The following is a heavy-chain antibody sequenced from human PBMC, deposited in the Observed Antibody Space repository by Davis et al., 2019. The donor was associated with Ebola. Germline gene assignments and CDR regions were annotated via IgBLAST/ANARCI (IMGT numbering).Heavy chain of an antibody. CDR3: AKGGAAAGAPFY. CDR2: ISYDGSNK. D-gene: IGHD6-13*01. Sequence: GESLKISCAASGFTFSSYGMHWVRQAPGKGLEGVAVISYDGSNKYYADSVKGRFTISRDNSKNTLYLQMNSLRAEDTAVYYCAKGGAAAGAPFYWGQGTLVTVSS. V-gene: IGHV3-30*18. CDR1: GFTFSSYG. J-gene: IGHJ4*02.